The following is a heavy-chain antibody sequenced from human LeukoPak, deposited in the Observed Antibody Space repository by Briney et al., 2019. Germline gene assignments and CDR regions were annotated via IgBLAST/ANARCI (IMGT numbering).Heavy chain of an antibody. Sequence: GGSLRLSCEASGFTFSSNYMSWVRQAPGKGLEWVSVIYSGGSTYYADSVKGRFTISRDNSKNTLYLQMNSLRAEDTAVYYCARGLKQWPYYYFDYWGQGTLVTVSS. CDR2: IYSGGST. J-gene: IGHJ4*02. CDR1: GFTFSSNY. V-gene: IGHV3-53*01. CDR3: ARGLKQWPYYYFDY. D-gene: IGHD6-19*01.